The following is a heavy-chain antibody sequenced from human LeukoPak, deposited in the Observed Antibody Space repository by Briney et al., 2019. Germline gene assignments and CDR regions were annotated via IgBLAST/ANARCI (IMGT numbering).Heavy chain of an antibody. CDR1: GGSISSYY. CDR2: IYYSGST. V-gene: IGHV4-59*01. Sequence: SETLSLTCTVSGGSISSYYWSWIRQPPGKGLEWIGYIYYSGSTNYNPSLKSRVTISVDTSKNQFSLKLSSVTAADTAVYYCARRYCSGGSCLFDYWGQGTLVTVSS. D-gene: IGHD2-15*01. CDR3: ARRYCSGGSCLFDY. J-gene: IGHJ4*02.